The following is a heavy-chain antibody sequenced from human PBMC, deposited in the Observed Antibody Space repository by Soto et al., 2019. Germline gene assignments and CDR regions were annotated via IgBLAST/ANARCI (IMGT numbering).Heavy chain of an antibody. J-gene: IGHJ4*02. D-gene: IGHD2-21*02. CDR2: ISAYNGNT. Sequence: SWVRQDPGQGLEWMGWISAYNGNTNYAQKLQGRVTMTTDTSTSTAYMELRSLRSDDTAVYYCARGFAYCGGDCYSFFDYWGQGTLVTVSS. V-gene: IGHV1-18*01. CDR3: ARGFAYCGGDCYSFFDY.